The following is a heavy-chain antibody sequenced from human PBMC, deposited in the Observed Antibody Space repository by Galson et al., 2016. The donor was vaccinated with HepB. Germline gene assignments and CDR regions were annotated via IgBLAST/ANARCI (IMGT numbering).Heavy chain of an antibody. D-gene: IGHD7-27*01. CDR1: GFSFSDYS. CDR3: ARDPWGHGNPSSDFVY. CDR2: ISSSGRVM. J-gene: IGHJ4*02. V-gene: IGHV3-48*01. Sequence: SLRLSCAASGFSFSDYSMNWVRQAPGKGLEWLSYISSSGRVMFYADSVRGRFTISRDNGKKSLYLQMSSLRAEDTGVYFCARDPWGHGNPSSDFVYWGPRTLVTVSS.